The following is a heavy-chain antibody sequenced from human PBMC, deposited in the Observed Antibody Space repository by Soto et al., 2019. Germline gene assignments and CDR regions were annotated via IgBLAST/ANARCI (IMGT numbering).Heavy chain of an antibody. CDR2: IYPDDSDS. CDR3: VATYGDSLDY. CDR1: GYKFTTYW. V-gene: IGHV5-51*01. J-gene: IGHJ4*02. Sequence: GESLKISCKGSGYKFTTYWIGWVRQMPGKGLEWMAIIYPDDSDSRYSPSFQGQVTISADKSISTAYLQWSSLKASDTAIYYCVATYGDSLDYWGQGTMVTVSA. D-gene: IGHD4-17*01.